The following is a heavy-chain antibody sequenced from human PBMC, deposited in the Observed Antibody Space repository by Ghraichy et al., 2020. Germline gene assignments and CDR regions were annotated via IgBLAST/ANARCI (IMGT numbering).Heavy chain of an antibody. CDR3: AKRGIAGTHYYYFYMDV. J-gene: IGHJ6*03. CDR2: INGSGGST. V-gene: IGHV3-23*01. CDR1: GFIFSNYA. Sequence: LSLTCAASGFIFSNYAMSWVRQAPGKGLEWVSAINGSGGSTYYADSVKGRFTISRDNSKNTLYVQMNSLRAEDTAVYYCAKRGIAGTHYYYFYMDVWGKGTTVTVSS. D-gene: IGHD6-13*01.